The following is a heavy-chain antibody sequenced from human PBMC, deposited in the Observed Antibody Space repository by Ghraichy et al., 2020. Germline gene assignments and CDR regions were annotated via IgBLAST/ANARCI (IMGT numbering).Heavy chain of an antibody. CDR1: GFTFSTSW. V-gene: IGHV3-7*04. CDR3: ARDRSSNWYAYLDY. Sequence: GSLRLSCAASGFTFSTSWMSWVRQAPGKGLEWVANIKPDGTEKYYVDSVKGRFTISRDNAKNSMYLQMNSLRVEDTAVYYCARDRSSNWYAYLDYWGKGTLVPVSS. J-gene: IGHJ4*02. CDR2: IKPDGTEK. D-gene: IGHD6-13*01.